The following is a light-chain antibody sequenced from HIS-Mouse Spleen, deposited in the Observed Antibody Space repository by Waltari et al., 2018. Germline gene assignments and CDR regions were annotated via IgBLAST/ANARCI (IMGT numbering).Light chain of an antibody. V-gene: IGLV3-10*01. CDR2: EDS. CDR3: YSTDSSGNHRV. CDR1: ALPKHY. J-gene: IGLJ2*01. Sequence: SYELTQPPSVSVSPGKTARITCSGDALPKHYAYWYQQKSGQAPVLVIYEDSKRPSGIPERFSGSSSGTMATLTSSGAQVEDEADYYCYSTDSSGNHRVFGGGTKLTVL.